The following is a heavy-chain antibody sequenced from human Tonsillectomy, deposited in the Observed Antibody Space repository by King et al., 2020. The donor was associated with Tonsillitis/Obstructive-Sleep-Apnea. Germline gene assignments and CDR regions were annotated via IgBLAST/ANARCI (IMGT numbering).Heavy chain of an antibody. V-gene: IGHV2-5*02. Sequence: ITLKESGPTLVKPTQTLTLTCTFSGFSLSTSGVGVGWIRQPPGKALEWLALIYWDDDKHYSPSLKSRLTNTEDTSKNQVVLTITNMDPLDTATYYCAHSPEYYFWSGFPKDWFDPWGQGPLVTVSS. D-gene: IGHD3-3*01. CDR3: AHSPEYYFWSGFPKDWFDP. CDR1: GFSLSTSGVG. CDR2: IYWDDDK. J-gene: IGHJ5*02.